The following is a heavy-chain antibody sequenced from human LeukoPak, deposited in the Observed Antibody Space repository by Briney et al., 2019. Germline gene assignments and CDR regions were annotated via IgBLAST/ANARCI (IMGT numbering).Heavy chain of an antibody. CDR1: GYTFTGYY. CDR2: INPNSGGT. CDR3: AIAIKDSYGFG. D-gene: IGHD5-18*01. V-gene: IGHV1-2*06. Sequence: ASVKVSCKASGYTFTGYYMHWVRQAPGQGLEWMGRINPNSGGTNYAQKFQGRVTMTRDTSISTAYMELSRLRPDDTAVYYCAIAIKDSYGFGWGQGTLVTVSS. J-gene: IGHJ4*02.